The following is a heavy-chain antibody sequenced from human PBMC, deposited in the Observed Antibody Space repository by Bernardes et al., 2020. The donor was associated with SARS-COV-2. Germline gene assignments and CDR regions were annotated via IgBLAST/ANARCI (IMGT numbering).Heavy chain of an antibody. V-gene: IGHV4-38-2*01. CDR2: IYYSDTT. D-gene: IGHD6-19*01. CDR1: GYSVSSGYY. CDR3: AVPGDYSSGWGLLGY. Sequence: SETLSLTCAVSGYSVSSGYYWGWIRQPPGKGLEWIGSIYYSDTTYYNPSLKSRVTLSIDTSKNQFSLKLSSVTAADTAVYYCAVPGDYSSGWGLLGYWGQGILITVSS. J-gene: IGHJ4*02.